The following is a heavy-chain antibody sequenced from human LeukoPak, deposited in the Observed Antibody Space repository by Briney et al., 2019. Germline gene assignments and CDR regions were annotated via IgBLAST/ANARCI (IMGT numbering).Heavy chain of an antibody. CDR2: INAGNGNT. V-gene: IGHV1-3*01. D-gene: IGHD2-15*01. J-gene: IGHJ6*02. CDR3: ARDRGGGRYYYGMDV. CDR1: GYTFTSYA. Sequence: GASVKVSCKASGYTFTSYAMHWVRQAPGQRLEWMGWINAGNGNTKYSQKFQGRVTITRDTSASTAYMELSSLRSEDTAVYYCARDRGGGRYYYGMDVWGQGTAVTVSS.